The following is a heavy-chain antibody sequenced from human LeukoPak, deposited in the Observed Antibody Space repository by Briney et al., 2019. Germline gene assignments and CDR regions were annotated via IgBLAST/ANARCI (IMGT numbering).Heavy chain of an antibody. Sequence: PSQTLSLTCAVSGGSISSSNWWSWVRQPPGKGLEWIGEIYHSGSTNYNPSLKSRVTISVDKSKNQFSLKLSSVTAADTAVYYCARDGSGIAAAESLDYWGQGTLVTVSS. CDR3: ARDGSGIAAAESLDY. CDR1: GGSISSSNW. CDR2: IYHSGST. V-gene: IGHV4-4*02. D-gene: IGHD6-13*01. J-gene: IGHJ4*02.